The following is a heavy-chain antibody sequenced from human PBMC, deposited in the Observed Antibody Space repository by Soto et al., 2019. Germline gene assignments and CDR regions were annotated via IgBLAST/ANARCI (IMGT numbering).Heavy chain of an antibody. CDR3: ATTGGY. D-gene: IGHD1-1*01. V-gene: IGHV4-39*01. CDR1: GGSISSGRHH. CDR2: IYYSGST. J-gene: IGHJ4*02. Sequence: QLQLQESGPGLVKPSETLSLTCTVSGGSISSGRHHWRWIRQPPGKGLEWIGSIYYSGSTYYNPSLKSRGTISLDTSKNQFSLNLNSVTAADTAGYYCATTGGYWGQGILVTVSS.